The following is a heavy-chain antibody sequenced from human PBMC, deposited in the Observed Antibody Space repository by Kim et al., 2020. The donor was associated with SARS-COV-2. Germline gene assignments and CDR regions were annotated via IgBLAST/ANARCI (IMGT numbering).Heavy chain of an antibody. CDR3: ARSGVRGPGSGAFDI. CDR1: GYTFTSYY. J-gene: IGHJ3*02. D-gene: IGHD3-10*01. Sequence: ASVKVSCKASGYTFTSYYMHWVRQAPGQGLEWMGIINPSGGSTSYAQKFQGRVTMTRDTSTSTVYMELSSLRSEDTAVYYCARSGVRGPGSGAFDIWGQGTMVTVSS. CDR2: INPSGGST. V-gene: IGHV1-46*01.